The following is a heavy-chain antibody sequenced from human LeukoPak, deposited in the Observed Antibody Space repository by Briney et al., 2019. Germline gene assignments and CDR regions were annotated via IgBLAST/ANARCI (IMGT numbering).Heavy chain of an antibody. CDR1: GGSISSYY. CDR2: IYHSGTT. J-gene: IGHJ6*02. D-gene: IGHD3-3*01. Sequence: SETLSLTCTVSGGSISSYYWSWIRQPPGRGLEWIGYIYHSGTTNYNPSLKSRVTISVDTSKSQFSLKLSSVTAADTAVYYCARGKNYDFWSLGYGMDVWGQGTTVTVSS. V-gene: IGHV4-59*12. CDR3: ARGKNYDFWSLGYGMDV.